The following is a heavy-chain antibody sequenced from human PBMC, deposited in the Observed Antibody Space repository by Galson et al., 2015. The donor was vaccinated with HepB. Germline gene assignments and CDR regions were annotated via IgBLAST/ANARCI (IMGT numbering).Heavy chain of an antibody. V-gene: IGHV3-30*01. CDR1: GFTFTSYN. CDR2: ISDDGKTA. CDR3: ARDSNWKFDY. Sequence: SLRLSCATSGFTFTSYNMHWVRQSPVKGLEWLAIISDDGKTAFYADSVKGRFTISRDNSKNTLSLQMNSLRPDDTAVYYCARDSNWKFDYWGQGTLVTVSS. J-gene: IGHJ4*02. D-gene: IGHD1-1*01.